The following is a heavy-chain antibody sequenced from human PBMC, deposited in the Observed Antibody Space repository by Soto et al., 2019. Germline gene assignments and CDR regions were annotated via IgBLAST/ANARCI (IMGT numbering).Heavy chain of an antibody. V-gene: IGHV1-46*01. D-gene: IGHD6-13*01. CDR2: INPSSGSK. CDR3: ARDRGRAAAGEYFYYGMDV. Sequence: GASVKVSCKASGYTFTSYYIHWVRQASGQGLEWMGVINPSSGSKSYPQKFQGRVTMTRDTSTSTVYMELSSVRSDDTAEYYCARDRGRAAAGEYFYYGMDVWGQGTTVTVSS. CDR1: GYTFTSYY. J-gene: IGHJ6*02.